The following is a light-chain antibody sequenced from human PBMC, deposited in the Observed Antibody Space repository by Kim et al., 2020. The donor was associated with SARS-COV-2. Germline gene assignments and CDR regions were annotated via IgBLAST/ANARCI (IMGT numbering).Light chain of an antibody. V-gene: IGLV2-8*01. CDR1: NSDIGAYDG. J-gene: IGLJ3*02. Sequence: QSALTQPASVSGSPGQSITISCTGTNSDIGAYDGVSWYQHRPGKVPKLLIYEVSKWPSGVPDRFSGSKSGNTASLTVSGLQAEDEADYYCSSYAGPNVVVFGGGTQLTVL. CDR2: EVS. CDR3: SSYAGPNVVV.